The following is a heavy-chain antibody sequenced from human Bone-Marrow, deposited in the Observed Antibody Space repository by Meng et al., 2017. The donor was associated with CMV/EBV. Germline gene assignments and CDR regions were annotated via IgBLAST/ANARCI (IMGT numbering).Heavy chain of an antibody. D-gene: IGHD6-6*01. CDR2: IWYDGNNK. Sequence: GESLKISCATSGFIFSDNGMHWLRQAPGKGLEWVAVIWYDGNNKYFVDSVKGRFTISRDNSKNTLYLQMNSLRAEDTAVYYCAKDRGNSSPYGMDVWGQGTTVTVSS. CDR3: AKDRGNSSPYGMDV. V-gene: IGHV3-33*06. CDR1: GFIFSDNG. J-gene: IGHJ6*02.